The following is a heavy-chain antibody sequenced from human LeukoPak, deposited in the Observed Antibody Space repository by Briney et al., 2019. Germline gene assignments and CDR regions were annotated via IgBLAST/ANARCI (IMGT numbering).Heavy chain of an antibody. J-gene: IGHJ3*02. Sequence: SETLSLTCTVSGGSISSSSYYWGWIRQPPGKGLEWIGSIYYSGSTYYNPSLKGRVTISVDTSKNQFSLKLSSVTAADTAVYYCAITDDYGDLDAFDIWGQGTMVTVSS. D-gene: IGHD4-17*01. CDR3: AITDDYGDLDAFDI. CDR2: IYYSGST. V-gene: IGHV4-39*01. CDR1: GGSISSSSYY.